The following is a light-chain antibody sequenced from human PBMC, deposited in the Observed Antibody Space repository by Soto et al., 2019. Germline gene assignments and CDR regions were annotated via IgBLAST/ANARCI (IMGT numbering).Light chain of an antibody. CDR3: SSYTNSSHRV. J-gene: IGLJ3*02. V-gene: IGLV2-14*01. CDR1: SSDVGSYNY. CDR2: EVS. Sequence: QSVLTQPASVSGSPGQSITISCTGTSSDVGSYNYVSWYQQHPGKAPKLMIYEVSNRPSGVSNRFSGSKSGNTASLTISWLHAEDEANYYCSSYTNSSHRVFGGGTKLTVL.